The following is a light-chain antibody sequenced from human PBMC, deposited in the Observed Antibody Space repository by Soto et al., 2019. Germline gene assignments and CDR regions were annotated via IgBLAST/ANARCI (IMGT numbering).Light chain of an antibody. CDR2: GAS. CDR1: QSVSSR. Sequence: EIVMTQSPATLSVSPGERATLSCRASQSVSSRLAWYQHKPGQAPRLLMYGASAGATGIPARFSGSGSGSEFTLTISSLQSEDSAVYYCQQYSEWPLTFGPGTKVEI. V-gene: IGKV3-15*01. CDR3: QQYSEWPLT. J-gene: IGKJ3*01.